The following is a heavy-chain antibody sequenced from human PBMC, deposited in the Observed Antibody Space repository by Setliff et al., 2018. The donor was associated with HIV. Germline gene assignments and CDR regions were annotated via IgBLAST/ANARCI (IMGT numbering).Heavy chain of an antibody. CDR1: GGSFSGYY. J-gene: IGHJ4*02. Sequence: SETLSLTCAVYGGSFSGYYWSWIRQPPGKGLEWIGEINHSGSTNYNPSLKSRVTLSVDTSKNQFSLNLSSVTAADTALYYCARGQENGDLRYWGQGTLVT. V-gene: IGHV4-34*01. D-gene: IGHD3-10*01. CDR2: INHSGST. CDR3: ARGQENGDLRY.